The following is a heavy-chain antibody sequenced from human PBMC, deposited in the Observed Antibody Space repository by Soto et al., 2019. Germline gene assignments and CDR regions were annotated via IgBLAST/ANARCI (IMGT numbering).Heavy chain of an antibody. CDR3: AQDLRAWFDP. V-gene: IGHV1-69*06. CDR2: IIPIYGTP. CDR1: GGTLSGLS. Sequence: QVQLVQSGAEVKKPGSSVKVSCRASGGTLSGLSMNWMRQAPGQGLEWMGGIIPIYGTPSYPQKFQGRVTIIADKATSTVYMEMSRLTPDDTAVYYCAQDLRAWFDPWGQGTLVTVSS. J-gene: IGHJ5*02. D-gene: IGHD2-15*01.